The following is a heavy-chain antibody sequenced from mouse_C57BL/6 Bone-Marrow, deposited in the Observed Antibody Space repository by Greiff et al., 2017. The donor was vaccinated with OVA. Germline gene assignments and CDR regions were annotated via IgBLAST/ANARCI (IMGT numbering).Heavy chain of an antibody. D-gene: IGHD3-2*02. J-gene: IGHJ3*01. V-gene: IGHV1-76*01. Sequence: VQLKQSGAELVRPGASVKLSCKASGYTFTDYYINWVKQRPGQGLEWIARIYPGSGNTYYNEKFKGQATLTAEKSFSTAYIQLSSLTSEDADVYFCAMGGHAAQATGFAYWGQGTLVTVSA. CDR3: AMGGHAAQATGFAY. CDR1: GYTFTDYY. CDR2: IYPGSGNT.